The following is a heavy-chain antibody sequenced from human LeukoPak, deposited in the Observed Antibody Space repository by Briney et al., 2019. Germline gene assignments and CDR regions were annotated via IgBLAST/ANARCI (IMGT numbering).Heavy chain of an antibody. CDR2: IKQDGSEK. V-gene: IGHV3-7*01. CDR3: ARGRPLYCSGGSCYAAAYDY. Sequence: PGGSLRLSCAASGFTFSSYWMSWVRQAPGKGLEWVANIKQDGSEKYYVDSVKGRFTISRDNAKNSLYLQMNSLRAEDTAVYYCARGRPLYCSGGSCYAAAYDYWGQGTLVTVSS. CDR1: GFTFSSYW. D-gene: IGHD2-15*01. J-gene: IGHJ4*02.